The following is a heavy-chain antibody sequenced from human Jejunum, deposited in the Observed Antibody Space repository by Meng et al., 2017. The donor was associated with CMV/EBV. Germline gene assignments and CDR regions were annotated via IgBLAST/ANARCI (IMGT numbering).Heavy chain of an antibody. J-gene: IGHJ4*02. CDR1: GYTFTNYG. V-gene: IGHV1-18*01. D-gene: IGHD1-26*01. CDR3: ARVEVGITSGDY. Sequence: QLLPAGGEVKKPGASAKVSCKASGYTFTNYGITWVRQAPGQGLEWMGWISAYNGNTNYAQTLQGRLTMTTDTSTSTAYMELRSLRSDDTAVYYCARVEVGITSGDYWGQGTLVTVSS. CDR2: ISAYNGNT.